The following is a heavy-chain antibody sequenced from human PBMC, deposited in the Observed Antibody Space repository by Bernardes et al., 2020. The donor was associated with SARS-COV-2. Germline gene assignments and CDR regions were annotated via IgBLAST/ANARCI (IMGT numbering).Heavy chain of an antibody. J-gene: IGHJ4*02. CDR3: AKDRVAYYYDSSGYPYLFDY. CDR1: GFTFSAYA. Sequence: GGSLRLSCAASGFTFSAYAMSWVRQAPGKGLEWVSVITGSGGSTYSADSVKGRFTISRDNSKNTLYLQMNSLRAEDTALYYCAKDRVAYYYDSSGYPYLFDYWGQGTLVTVSS. CDR2: ITGSGGST. V-gene: IGHV3-23*01. D-gene: IGHD3-22*01.